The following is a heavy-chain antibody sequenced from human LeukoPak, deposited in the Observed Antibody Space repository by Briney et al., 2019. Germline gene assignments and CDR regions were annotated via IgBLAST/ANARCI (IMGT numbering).Heavy chain of an antibody. J-gene: IGHJ4*02. CDR1: GFTFSSYW. V-gene: IGHV3-74*01. CDR3: AMGYYDSGGYSHFDY. Sequence: PGGSLRLSCAASGFTFSSYWMHWVRQAPGKGLVWVSRINSDVTNTNYADSVKGRFTISRDNAKNTLYLQMNSLRVEDTAVYYCAMGYYDSGGYSHFDYWGQGTLVTVSS. D-gene: IGHD3-22*01. CDR2: INSDVTNT.